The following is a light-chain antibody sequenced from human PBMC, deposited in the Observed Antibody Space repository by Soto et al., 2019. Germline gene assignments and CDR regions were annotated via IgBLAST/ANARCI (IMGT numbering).Light chain of an antibody. J-gene: IGKJ5*01. CDR3: QQRSDSIT. CDR2: DAS. V-gene: IGKV3-11*01. CDR1: HSVTTH. Sequence: EIVLTQAPDTLSLSPGERSTLSCWASHSVTTHLAWFQQRPRQTPXXLIYDASTRAPGIPARFSGRGSGAEFTLTISSLEPEDFAVYYCQQRSDSITFGQGTRLEIK.